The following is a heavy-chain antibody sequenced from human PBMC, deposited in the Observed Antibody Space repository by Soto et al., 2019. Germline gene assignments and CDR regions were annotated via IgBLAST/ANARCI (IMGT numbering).Heavy chain of an antibody. CDR2: INPSGGSK. CDR3: ARDRNGPALAGICY. J-gene: IGHJ4*02. Sequence: QVQLVQSGAEVKKPGASVKVSCKASGYTFTSYYMHWVRQAPGQGLEWMGIINPSGGSKSYAQQFRGSSTMTSDTSTSTVYMELSSLRSEDTAVYYCARDRNGPALAGICYWGQGTLVTVSS. CDR1: GYTFTSYY. V-gene: IGHV1-46*01. D-gene: IGHD3-10*01.